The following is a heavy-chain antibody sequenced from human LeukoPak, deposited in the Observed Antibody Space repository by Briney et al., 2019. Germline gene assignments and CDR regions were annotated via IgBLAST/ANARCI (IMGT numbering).Heavy chain of an antibody. CDR2: INHSGST. J-gene: IGHJ4*02. D-gene: IGHD2-21*01. CDR3: ARGNSDRFPPYMDY. Sequence: TSETLSLTCAVYGGSFSGYYWSWIRQPPGKGLEWIGEINHSGSTNYNPSLKSRVTISVDTSKNQISLRLSSVTAADTAIYYCARGNSDRFPPYMDYWGQGILVIVSS. CDR1: GGSFSGYY. V-gene: IGHV4-34*01.